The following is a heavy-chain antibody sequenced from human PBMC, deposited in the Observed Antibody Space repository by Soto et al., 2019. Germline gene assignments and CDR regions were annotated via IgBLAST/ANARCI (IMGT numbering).Heavy chain of an antibody. CDR1: GFTFSSYG. J-gene: IGHJ2*01. V-gene: IGHV3-33*01. Sequence: QVQLVESGGGVVQPGRSLRLSCAASGFTFSSYGMHWVRQAPGKGLEWVAVIWYDGSNKYYADSVKGRFTISRDNSKNRVYLQMNSLRAEDTAVYYCARDQRQQLAHVWYFDLWGRGTLVTVSS. CDR3: ARDQRQQLAHVWYFDL. D-gene: IGHD6-13*01. CDR2: IWYDGSNK.